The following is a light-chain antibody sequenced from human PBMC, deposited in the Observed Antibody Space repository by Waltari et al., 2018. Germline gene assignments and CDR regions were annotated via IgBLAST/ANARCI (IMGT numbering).Light chain of an antibody. V-gene: IGLV1-47*01. CDR2: RSD. J-gene: IGLJ1*01. CDR3: AAWDDSLNGYYV. Sequence: QSVLTQPPSASGTPGQRVTISCPGSSSNIGTNFVYCYQHVPGTAPKPLIYRSDQRPSGVPDRFSGSKSGTSASLAISGLRSEDEGDYYCAAWDDSLNGYYVFGTGTKVTVL. CDR1: SSNIGTNF.